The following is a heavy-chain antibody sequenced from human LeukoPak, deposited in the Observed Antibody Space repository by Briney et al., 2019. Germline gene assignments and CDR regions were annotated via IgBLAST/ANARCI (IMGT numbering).Heavy chain of an antibody. CDR3: ASLGFRGGQYSGSYESY. J-gene: IGHJ4*02. D-gene: IGHD1-26*01. V-gene: IGHV1-69*13. Sequence: ASVKVSCKASGGTFSSYVISWVRQAPGQGLEWMGGIIPIFGTANYAQKFQGRVTITADESTSTAYMELSSLRSEDTAVYYCASLGFRGGQYSGSYESYWGQGTLVTVSS. CDR1: GGTFSSYV. CDR2: IIPIFGTA.